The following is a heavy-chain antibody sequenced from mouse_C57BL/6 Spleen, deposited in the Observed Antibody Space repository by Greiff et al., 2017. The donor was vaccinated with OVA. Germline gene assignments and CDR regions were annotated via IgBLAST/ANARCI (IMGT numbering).Heavy chain of an antibody. CDR1: GYTFTSYW. CDR3: ARRGYYYGSSDDAMDY. D-gene: IGHD1-1*01. Sequence: QVQLKQSGAELVRPGSSVKLSCKASGYTFTSYWMHWVKQRPIQGLEWIGNIDPSDSETHYNQKFKDKATLTVDKSSSTAYMQLSSLTSEDSAVYYGARRGYYYGSSDDAMDYWGQGTSVTVSS. CDR2: IDPSDSET. J-gene: IGHJ4*01. V-gene: IGHV1-52*01.